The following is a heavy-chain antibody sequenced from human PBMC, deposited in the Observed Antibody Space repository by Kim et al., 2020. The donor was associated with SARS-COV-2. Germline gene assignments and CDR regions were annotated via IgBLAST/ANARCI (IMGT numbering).Heavy chain of an antibody. CDR3: ARVALGSSSWYWFDP. Sequence: GGSLRLSCAASGFTFSDYYMSWIRQAPGKGLEWVSYISSTTSYTRYADSVKGRFAISRDNAKNSLYLQMISLRAEDTAVYYCARVALGSSSWYWFDPWGQGTLVTVSS. J-gene: IGHJ5*02. CDR2: ISSTTSYT. D-gene: IGHD6-13*01. V-gene: IGHV3-11*05. CDR1: GFTFSDYY.